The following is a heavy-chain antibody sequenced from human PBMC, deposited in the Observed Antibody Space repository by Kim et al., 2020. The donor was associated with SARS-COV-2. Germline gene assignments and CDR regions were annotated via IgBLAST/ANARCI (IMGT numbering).Heavy chain of an antibody. CDR1: GGSISSGGYY. D-gene: IGHD3-10*01. CDR2: IYYSGST. J-gene: IGHJ5*02. Sequence: SETLSLTCTVSGGSISSGGYYWSWIRQHPGKGLEWIGYIYYSGSTYYNPSLKSRVTISVDTSKNQFSLKLSSVTAADTAVYYCARVFRSNSDEFVRLLWFGELLYGWFDPWGQGTLVTVSS. V-gene: IGHV4-31*03. CDR3: ARVFRSNSDEFVRLLWFGELLYGWFDP.